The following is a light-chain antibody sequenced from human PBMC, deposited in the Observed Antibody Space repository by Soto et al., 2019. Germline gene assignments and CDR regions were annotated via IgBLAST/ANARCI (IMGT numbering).Light chain of an antibody. CDR2: LTS. J-gene: IGKJ4*01. CDR3: QQYNNYPLS. V-gene: IGKV1D-16*01. Sequence: IHMTQSPSSLSASVGDRVTITCRASQYISNWLAWYQPKPHKAPKLLVYLTSSLQSGVPSRFCGSGSGTDFTLTISSLQPEDFATYYCQQYNNYPLSFGGGTKVEI. CDR1: QYISNW.